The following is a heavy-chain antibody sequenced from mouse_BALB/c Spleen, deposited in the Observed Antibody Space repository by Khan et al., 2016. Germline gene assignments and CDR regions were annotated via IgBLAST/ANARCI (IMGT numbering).Heavy chain of an antibody. Sequence: QVQLQQSGPGLVQPSQSLSITCTVSGFSLTSYGVHWVRQPPGKGLEWLGVIWSGGSTDYNDAFISRLSISTDNSKCHVFFKMNSLQADDTAIYYCARKERDGYFDYCGRGTTLTVSS. V-gene: IGHV2-4*02. D-gene: IGHD3-3*01. CDR3: ARKERDGYFDY. CDR1: GFSLTSYG. CDR2: IWSGGST. J-gene: IGHJ2*01.